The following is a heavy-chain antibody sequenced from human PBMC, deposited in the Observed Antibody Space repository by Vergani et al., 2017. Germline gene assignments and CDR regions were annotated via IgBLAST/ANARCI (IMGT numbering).Heavy chain of an antibody. CDR3: VRDVRVSRT. J-gene: IGHJ3*01. Sequence: EVQLLESGGGLVQPGGSLRLSCAASGFTFSSYAMGWVRQAPGKGLEWVSGISGTGGFTYYADSVKGRFTISRDNAKNSLYLDMSSLRAEDTAVYYCVRDVRVSRTWGQGTLVAVSS. CDR2: ISGTGGFT. V-gene: IGHV3-23*01. CDR1: GFTFSSYA.